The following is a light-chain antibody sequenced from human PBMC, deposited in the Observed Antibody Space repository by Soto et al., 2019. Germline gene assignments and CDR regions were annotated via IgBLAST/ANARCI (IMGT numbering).Light chain of an antibody. CDR2: GAS. CDR3: QHYGTSSWT. J-gene: IGKJ1*01. CDR1: QSVSSSY. V-gene: IGKV3-20*01. Sequence: EIVLTQSPGTLSLSPGERATLSCRASQSVSSSYLAWYQQKPGQAPRLLVYGASIRATGIPDRFSGSGSGTDFTLTVSRLEPEDFAVYYCQHYGTSSWTFGQGTKVDSK.